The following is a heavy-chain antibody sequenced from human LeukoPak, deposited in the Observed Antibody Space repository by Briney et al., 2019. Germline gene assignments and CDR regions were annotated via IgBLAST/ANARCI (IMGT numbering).Heavy chain of an antibody. CDR2: IWYDRTNK. CDR3: ARDRLTTVTTFHFDY. CDR1: GFTFSTYA. D-gene: IGHD4-17*01. V-gene: IGHV3-33*01. J-gene: IGHJ4*02. Sequence: AGRSLSLSCAASGFTFSTYAMHWVRQAPGKGLEWVAVIWYDRTNKYYADSVKGRFTISRDNSKNTLYLRMSSLRAEDTAVYYCARDRLTTVTTFHFDYWGQGTLVTVSS.